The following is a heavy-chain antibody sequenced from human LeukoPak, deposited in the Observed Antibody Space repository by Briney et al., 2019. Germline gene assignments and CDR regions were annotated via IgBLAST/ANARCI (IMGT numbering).Heavy chain of an antibody. D-gene: IGHD4-11*01. J-gene: IGHJ4*02. CDR2: ISAYNGNT. Sequence: ASVKVSCKASGYTFSTYGISWVRQVPGQGLEWMGWISAYNGNTYYAQRLQGRVIMTTDTSTSTAYMELRSLRSDDTAVYYCARDRQDDSNLDYWGQGTLVTVSS. V-gene: IGHV1-18*01. CDR3: ARDRQDDSNLDY. CDR1: GYTFSTYG.